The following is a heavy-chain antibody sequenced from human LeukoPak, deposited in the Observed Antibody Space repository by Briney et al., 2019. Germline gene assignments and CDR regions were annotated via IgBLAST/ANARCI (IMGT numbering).Heavy chain of an antibody. D-gene: IGHD6-19*01. CDR2: IYYSGST. J-gene: IGHJ4*02. CDR1: GGSISSGDYY. Sequence: PSQTLSLTCTVSGGSISSGDYYWSWIRQPPGKGLEWIGYIYYSGSTSYNPSLKSRVTILVDTSKNQFSLKLSSMTAADTAVYYCARATVQWPLDYWGQGTLVTVSS. CDR3: ARATVQWPLDY. V-gene: IGHV4-30-4*08.